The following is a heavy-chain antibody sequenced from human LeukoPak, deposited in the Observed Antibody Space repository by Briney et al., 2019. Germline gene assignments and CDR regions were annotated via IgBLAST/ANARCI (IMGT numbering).Heavy chain of an antibody. Sequence: SETLSLTCTVSGGSISSSSYYWGWIRQPPGKGLEWIGSIYYSGSTYYNPSLKSRVTISVDTSKNQFSLKLSSVTAADTAVYYCVAGSGHFDYWGPGTLCSVSS. CDR2: IYYSGST. J-gene: IGHJ4*02. D-gene: IGHD1-26*01. CDR1: GGSISSSSYY. CDR3: VAGSGHFDY. V-gene: IGHV4-39*01.